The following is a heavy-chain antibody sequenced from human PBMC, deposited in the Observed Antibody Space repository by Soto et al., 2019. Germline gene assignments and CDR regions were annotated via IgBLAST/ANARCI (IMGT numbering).Heavy chain of an antibody. Sequence: SETLSLTCTVSGGSISSYYWSWIRQPPGKGLEWIGYIYYSGSTNYNPSLKSRVTISVDTSKNQFSLKLSSVTAADTAVYYCAREKDFWSGYYFDYWGQGTLVTVSS. V-gene: IGHV4-59*01. D-gene: IGHD3-3*01. CDR2: IYYSGST. CDR3: AREKDFWSGYYFDY. J-gene: IGHJ4*02. CDR1: GGSISSYY.